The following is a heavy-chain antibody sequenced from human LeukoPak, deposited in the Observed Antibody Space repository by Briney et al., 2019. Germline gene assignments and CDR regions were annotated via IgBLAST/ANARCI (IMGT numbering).Heavy chain of an antibody. Sequence: PGRSLRLSCAASGFTFSSYAMHWVRQAPGKGLEGVAVISYDGSNKYYADSVKGRFTISRDNSKNTLYLQMNSLRAEDTAVYYCARGGRYSYGHNWFDPWGQGTLVTVSS. J-gene: IGHJ5*02. CDR1: GFTFSSYA. V-gene: IGHV3-30-3*01. CDR3: ARGGRYSYGHNWFDP. CDR2: ISYDGSNK. D-gene: IGHD5-18*01.